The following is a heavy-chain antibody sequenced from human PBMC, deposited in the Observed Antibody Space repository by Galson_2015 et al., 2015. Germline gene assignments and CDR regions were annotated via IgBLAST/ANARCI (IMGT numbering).Heavy chain of an antibody. CDR3: AGHSSVYHSSNLDH. V-gene: IGHV1-18*04. D-gene: IGHD3-22*01. CDR2: ISAYNGNT. CDR1: GYTFTSYG. Sequence: SVKVSCKASGYTFTSYGISWVRQAPGQGLEGMGWISAYNGNTNYAKKLQGRVTMTTDTSTSTAYMVLRSLRSDATAVYYCAGHSSVYHSSNLDHWGQGTLATVSS. J-gene: IGHJ4*02.